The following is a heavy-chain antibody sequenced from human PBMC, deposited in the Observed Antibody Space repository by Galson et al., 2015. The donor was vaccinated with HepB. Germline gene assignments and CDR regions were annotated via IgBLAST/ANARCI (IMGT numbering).Heavy chain of an antibody. CDR1: GFTFSSYG. J-gene: IGHJ6*02. CDR2: IRYDGSNK. V-gene: IGHV3-30*02. Sequence: SLRLSCAASGFTFSSYGMHWVCQAPGKGLEWVAFIRYDGSNKYYADSVKGRFTISRDNSKNTLYLQMNSLRAEDTAVYYCAKFELRTYYYYGMDVWGQGTTVTVSS. D-gene: IGHD1-26*01. CDR3: AKFELRTYYYYGMDV.